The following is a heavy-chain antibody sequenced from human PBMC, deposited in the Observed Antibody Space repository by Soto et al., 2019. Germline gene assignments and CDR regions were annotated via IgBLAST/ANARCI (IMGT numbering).Heavy chain of an antibody. CDR1: GGTFSPYT. Sequence: QVQLVQSGAEVKKPGSSVKVSCKASGGTFSPYTINWVRQAPGQGLEWMGRIIPFHGVTNYAQKFQARVTITADKSTSTANRELSGLIFEDTAMYYCTRHWEITVSTWSFGGFWGRGTLVTVSS. V-gene: IGHV1-69*02. J-gene: IGHJ4*02. CDR2: IIPFHGVT. D-gene: IGHD3-10*01. CDR3: TRHWEITVSTWSFGGF.